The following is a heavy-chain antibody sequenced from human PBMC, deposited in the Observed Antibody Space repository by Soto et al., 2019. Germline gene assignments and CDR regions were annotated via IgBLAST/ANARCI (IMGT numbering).Heavy chain of an antibody. CDR2: IYYSGST. D-gene: IGHD3-16*02. V-gene: IGHV4-59*01. CDR1: GGSISSYY. J-gene: IGHJ3*02. CDR3: ARDDYVWGSYRSYAFDI. Sequence: SETLSLTCTVSGGSISSYYWSWIRQPPGKGLEWIGYIYYSGSTNYNPSLKSRVTISVDTSKNQFSLKLSSVTAADTAVYYCARDDYVWGSYRSYAFDIWGQGTMVTVS.